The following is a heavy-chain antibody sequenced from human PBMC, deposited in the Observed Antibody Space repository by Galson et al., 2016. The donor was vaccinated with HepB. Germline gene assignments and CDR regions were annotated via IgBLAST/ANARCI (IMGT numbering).Heavy chain of an antibody. CDR3: ARPDGREFSLSGAYAF. Sequence: SETLSLTCTVSGGSMSSSPYYWGWIRQSPGGALEWVGSVSDTGGTYYNPSLGSRVTLSVDTSKNEFYLKVTSVTAADTALYFCARPDGREFSLSGAYAFWGQGTMVTVSS. V-gene: IGHV4-39*01. J-gene: IGHJ3*01. CDR1: GGSMSSSPYY. D-gene: IGHD3-16*02. CDR2: VSDTGGT.